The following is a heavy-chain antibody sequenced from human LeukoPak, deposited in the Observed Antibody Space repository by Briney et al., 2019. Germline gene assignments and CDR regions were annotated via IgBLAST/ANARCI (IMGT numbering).Heavy chain of an antibody. D-gene: IGHD3-3*01. CDR1: GYTFTSYG. CDR2: ISAYNGNT. Sequence: ASVKVSCKASGYTFTSYGISWVRQAPGQGLEWMGWISAYNGNTNYAQKLQGRVTMTTDTSTSTAYMELRSLRSDGTAVYYCARLHYDFWSGYYLPYYYYYYMDVWGKGTTVTVSS. V-gene: IGHV1-18*01. J-gene: IGHJ6*03. CDR3: ARLHYDFWSGYYLPYYYYYYMDV.